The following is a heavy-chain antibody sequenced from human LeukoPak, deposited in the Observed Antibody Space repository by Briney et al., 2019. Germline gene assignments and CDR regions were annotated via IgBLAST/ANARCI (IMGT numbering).Heavy chain of an antibody. V-gene: IGHV1-46*01. CDR1: GYTFTSYY. CDR2: INPSGGST. Sequence: ASVKVSCKASGYTFTSYYMHWVRQAPGQGLEWMGIINPSGGSTSYAQRFQGRVTMTRDTSTSTVYMELSSLRSEDTAVYYCARGNTGLATYYYYGMDVWGQGTTVTVSS. J-gene: IGHJ6*02. CDR3: ARGNTGLATYYYYGMDV. D-gene: IGHD1-26*01.